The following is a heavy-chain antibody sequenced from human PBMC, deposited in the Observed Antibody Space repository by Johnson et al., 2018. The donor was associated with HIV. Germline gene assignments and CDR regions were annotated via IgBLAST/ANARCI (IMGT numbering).Heavy chain of an antibody. CDR1: GFTFRSYW. Sequence: VQLVESGGGLVQPGGSLRLSCAASGFTFRSYWMSWVRQAPGKGLEWVSVIYSGGSTYYADSVKGRFTISRDNSKNTLYLQMNSLRAEDTAVYYCASQSGSYLGDAFDSWGQGTMVTVSS. CDR2: IYSGGST. V-gene: IGHV3-66*04. D-gene: IGHD1-26*01. CDR3: ASQSGSYLGDAFDS. J-gene: IGHJ3*02.